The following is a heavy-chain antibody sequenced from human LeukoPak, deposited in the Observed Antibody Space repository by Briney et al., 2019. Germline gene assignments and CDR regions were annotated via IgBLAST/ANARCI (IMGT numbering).Heavy chain of an antibody. J-gene: IGHJ6*03. CDR1: GYTFTDFY. CDR2: INPNSGGT. V-gene: IGHV1-2*02. Sequence: GASVKVSCKASGYTFTDFYIHWVRQAPGQGLEWMGWINPNSGGTNYAQKFQGRVTMTRDTSISTAYMELSRLRSDDTAVYYCASRGDYGDYEYYMDVWGKGTTVTISS. D-gene: IGHD4-17*01. CDR3: ASRGDYGDYEYYMDV.